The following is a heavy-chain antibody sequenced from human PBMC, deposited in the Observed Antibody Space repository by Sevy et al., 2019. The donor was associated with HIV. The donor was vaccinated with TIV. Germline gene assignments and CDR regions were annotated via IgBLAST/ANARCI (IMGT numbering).Heavy chain of an antibody. D-gene: IGHD6-13*01. J-gene: IGHJ3*01. CDR1: GFTFDDYG. V-gene: IGHV3-20*04. CDR3: ARDLSGIAAAGL. CDR2: INWNGGST. Sequence: GGSLRLSCAASGFTFDDYGMSWVRQAPGEGLEWVSGINWNGGSTGYADSVKGRFTISRDNAKNSLYLQMNSLRAEDTALYYCARDLSGIAAAGLWGQGTMVTVSS.